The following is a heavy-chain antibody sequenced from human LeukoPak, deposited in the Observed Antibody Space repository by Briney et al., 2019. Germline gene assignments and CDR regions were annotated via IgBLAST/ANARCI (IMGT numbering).Heavy chain of an antibody. CDR3: ARSSYSNSSSV. Sequence: GGSLRLSCAVSGFTFSGFWMSWSRQAPGKGLEWVASINSDGSEGYYADVVKGRFTISRDNAKNSLYLQINSLRAEDTAVYYCARSSYSNSSSVWGQGTMVTVSS. CDR1: GFTFSGFW. J-gene: IGHJ3*01. D-gene: IGHD6-6*01. V-gene: IGHV3-7*03. CDR2: INSDGSEG.